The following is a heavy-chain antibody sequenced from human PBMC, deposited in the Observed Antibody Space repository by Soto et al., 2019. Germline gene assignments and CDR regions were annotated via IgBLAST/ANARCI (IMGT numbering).Heavy chain of an antibody. CDR2: ISSSGSYI. Sequence: GGSLRLSCAASGFTFSSYSMDWVRQAPGKGLEWASSISSSGSYIYYADSVKGRFTLSRDNANKSLDLQMNSLRAEDTAVYYCARLMSSAYYLDSWGQGIPVTVSS. CDR3: ARLMSSAYYLDS. V-gene: IGHV3-21*01. J-gene: IGHJ4*02. D-gene: IGHD3-22*01. CDR1: GFTFSSYS.